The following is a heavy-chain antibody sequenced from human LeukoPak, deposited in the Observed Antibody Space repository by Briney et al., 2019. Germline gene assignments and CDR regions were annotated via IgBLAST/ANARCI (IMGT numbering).Heavy chain of an antibody. CDR3: ARGFRSFGEFYDY. D-gene: IGHD3-10*01. CDR1: GGTFSSYA. J-gene: IGHJ4*02. CDR2: IIPIFGTA. Sequence: ASMKVSFKASGGTFSSYAISWVRQAPGQGLEWTGGIIPIFGTANYAQKFQGRVTITTDESTSTAYMELSSLRSEDTAVYYCARGFRSFGEFYDYWGQGTLVTVSS. V-gene: IGHV1-69*05.